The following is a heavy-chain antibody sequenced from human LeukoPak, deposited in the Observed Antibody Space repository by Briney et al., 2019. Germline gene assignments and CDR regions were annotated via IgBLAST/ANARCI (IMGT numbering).Heavy chain of an antibody. CDR2: IYYSGTT. J-gene: IGHJ4*02. V-gene: IGHV4-59*08. Sequence: SDTLSLTCTVSGGSISTYYWSWIRQPPGRGLEWIGYIYYSGTTNYNPSLKSRVTISVDTSKNQFSLKLSSVTAADTAVYYCARRSILDYWGQGTLVTVSS. CDR3: ARRSILDY. CDR1: GGSISTYY.